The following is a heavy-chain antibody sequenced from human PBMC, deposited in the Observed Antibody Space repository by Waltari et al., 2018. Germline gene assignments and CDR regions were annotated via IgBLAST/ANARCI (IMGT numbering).Heavy chain of an antibody. D-gene: IGHD3-22*01. CDR1: GYTFTSYD. V-gene: IGHV1-8*01. CDR2: MNPNSGNT. J-gene: IGHJ4*02. Sequence: QVQLVQSGAEVKKPGASVKVSCKASGYTFTSYDINWVRQAPGQGLEWMGWMNPNSGNTGYAQKFQGRVTMTRNTSISTAYMELSSLRSEDTAVYYCARVYYYDSSGYYYDLPFDYWGQGTLVTVSS. CDR3: ARVYYYDSSGYYYDLPFDY.